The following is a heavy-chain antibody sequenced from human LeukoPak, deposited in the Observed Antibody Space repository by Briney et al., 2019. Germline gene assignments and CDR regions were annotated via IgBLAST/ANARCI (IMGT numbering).Heavy chain of an antibody. CDR1: GFTFSSYS. D-gene: IGHD2-15*01. CDR3: ARDLHNFEVVAAKEASYYYYGMDV. J-gene: IGHJ6*02. Sequence: GGSLRLSCAASGFTFSSYSMNWVRQAPGKGLEWVSSISSSSSYIYYADSVKGRFTISRDNAKNSLYLQMNSLRAEDTAVYYCARDLHNFEVVAAKEASYYYYGMDVWGQGTTVTVSS. V-gene: IGHV3-21*01. CDR2: ISSSSSYI.